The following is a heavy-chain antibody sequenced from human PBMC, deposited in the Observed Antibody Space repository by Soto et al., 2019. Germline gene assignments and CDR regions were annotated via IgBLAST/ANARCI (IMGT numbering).Heavy chain of an antibody. Sequence: QVQLVESGGGLVKPGGSLRLSCAASGFTFSDCFMSWFRQAPGKGLEWISYIGSTGNTTYYADSVKGRFTIARDNAKNSLYLKMNSLRADDTAVYYCASRINLRTASTFDYWGKGTLVTVSS. CDR2: IGSTGNTT. CDR3: ASRINLRTASTFDY. J-gene: IGHJ4*02. CDR1: GFTFSDCF. V-gene: IGHV3-11*01.